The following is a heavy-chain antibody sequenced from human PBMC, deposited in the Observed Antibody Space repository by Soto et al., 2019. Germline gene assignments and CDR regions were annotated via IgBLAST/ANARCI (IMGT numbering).Heavy chain of an antibody. CDR1: GFTFATYA. D-gene: IGHD1-1*01. V-gene: IGHV3-23*01. J-gene: IGHJ4*01. Sequence: PGGSLRLSCAASGFTFATYAMSWVRQAPGKGLEWVSAISATGISTHYADSVKGRVTISRDNSANTLSLEMSSLTAEDTAVYYCARDKDTSSWTGFDFWAHGALVTVSS. CDR3: ARDKDTSSWTGFDF. CDR2: ISATGIST.